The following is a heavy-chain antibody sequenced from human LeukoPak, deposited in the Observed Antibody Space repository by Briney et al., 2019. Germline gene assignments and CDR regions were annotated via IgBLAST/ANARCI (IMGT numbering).Heavy chain of an antibody. CDR2: IYYSGST. J-gene: IGHJ4*02. Sequence: SETLSLTCTVSGGSISSYYWSWIRQPPGKGLEWIGYIYYSGSTNYNPSLKSRVTISVDTSKNQFSLKLSSVTAADTAVYYCARVSNWNYKYYFDYWGQGTLVTVSS. CDR1: GGSISSYY. CDR3: ARVSNWNYKYYFDY. V-gene: IGHV4-59*01. D-gene: IGHD1-7*01.